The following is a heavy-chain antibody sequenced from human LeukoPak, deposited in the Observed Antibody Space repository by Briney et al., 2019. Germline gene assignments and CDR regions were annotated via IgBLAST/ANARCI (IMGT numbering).Heavy chain of an antibody. V-gene: IGHV3-23*01. J-gene: IGHJ5*01. D-gene: IGHD3-16*01. CDR3: AKEFLRGGFDS. CDR1: GFTFSTYA. Sequence: GGSLRLSCAASGFTFSTYAMNWVRQAPGKGLEWVSAISGSGGSTYYADSVKGRFTISRDNPKNTLYLQMNSLRAEDTAVYSCAKEFLRGGFDSWGQGTLVTVSS. CDR2: ISGSGGST.